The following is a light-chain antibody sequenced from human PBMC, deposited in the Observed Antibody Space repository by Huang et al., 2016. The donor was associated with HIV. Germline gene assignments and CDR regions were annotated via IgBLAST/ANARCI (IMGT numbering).Light chain of an antibody. CDR3: QQTYSLPRT. CDR1: QSISEY. Sequence: DIQMTQSPSSLSASVGDRVTITCRASQSISEYLNWYQQKPGKAPNLLIFATSGLRSGVPSRFSGSGSGTHFTLTINNLQREDFATYCCQQTYSLPRTFGQGTRLEIK. CDR2: ATS. J-gene: IGKJ2*01. V-gene: IGKV1-39*01.